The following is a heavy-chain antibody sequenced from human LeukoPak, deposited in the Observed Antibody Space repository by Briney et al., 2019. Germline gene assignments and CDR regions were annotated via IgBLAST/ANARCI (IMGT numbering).Heavy chain of an antibody. Sequence: GGSLRLSCSPSGFTFSDYYMGWMRQAPGKGLEWVSYISTSSSDTNYADSVRGRFTISRDNAKNALYLQVNSLRAEDTAVYYCARVLGKYAFDFWGLGTMVTVSS. CDR1: GFTFSDYY. CDR2: ISTSSSDT. J-gene: IGHJ3*01. CDR3: ARVLGKYAFDF. V-gene: IGHV3-11*05.